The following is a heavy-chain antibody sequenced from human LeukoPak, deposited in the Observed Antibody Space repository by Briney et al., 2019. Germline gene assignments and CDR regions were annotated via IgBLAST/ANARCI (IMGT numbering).Heavy chain of an antibody. CDR2: MHYSGST. CDR3: ARHQWVPASDV. Sequence: SETLSLTCTVSGDSISGFYWNWIRQSPGKGLEWIGYMHYSGSTNYNPSLKSRVSITVDTSKNEFSLKLSSVTAADTAVYYCARHQWVPASDVWGHGTMVTVSS. V-gene: IGHV4-59*08. J-gene: IGHJ3*01. CDR1: GDSISGFY. D-gene: IGHD1-26*01.